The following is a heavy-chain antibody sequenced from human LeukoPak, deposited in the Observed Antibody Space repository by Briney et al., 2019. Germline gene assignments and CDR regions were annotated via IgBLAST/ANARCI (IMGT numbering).Heavy chain of an antibody. D-gene: IGHD3-22*01. J-gene: IGHJ5*02. V-gene: IGHV5-51*01. CDR2: IYPGDSDT. Sequence: GESLKISCKGSGYSFSSYWIAWVRQMPGKGLEWMGIIYPGDSDTRYSPSFEGQVTISADKSISTAYPQWRSLKASDTAMYYCAKSPSGFTYGRNWLDPWGQGTLVTVSS. CDR3: AKSPSGFTYGRNWLDP. CDR1: GYSFSSYW.